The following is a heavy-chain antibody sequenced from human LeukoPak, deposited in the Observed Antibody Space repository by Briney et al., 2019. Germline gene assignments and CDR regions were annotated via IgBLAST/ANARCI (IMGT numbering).Heavy chain of an antibody. CDR3: ARGFGAVTTLDY. Sequence: SETLSLTCTVPGGSISSYYWRWIRQPAGKGLEWIGRMYTSGSTNYNPSLKSRVTMSVDTSKNQFSLKLSSVTAADTAVYYCARGFGAVTTLDYWGQGTLVTVSS. D-gene: IGHD4-11*01. CDR1: GGSISSYY. J-gene: IGHJ4*02. CDR2: MYTSGST. V-gene: IGHV4-4*07.